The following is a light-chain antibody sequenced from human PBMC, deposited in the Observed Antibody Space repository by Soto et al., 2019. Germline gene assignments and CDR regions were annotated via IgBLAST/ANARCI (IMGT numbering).Light chain of an antibody. Sequence: EIVLTQSPGTLSLSPGERATLSCRAGQSVSSYLAWYQQKPGQAPRLLIYDASKRATGIPARFSGSGSGTDFTLTISSLEPEDFAVYYCQHRSKWPIAFGQGTRLEIK. V-gene: IGKV3-11*01. J-gene: IGKJ5*01. CDR3: QHRSKWPIA. CDR1: QSVSSY. CDR2: DAS.